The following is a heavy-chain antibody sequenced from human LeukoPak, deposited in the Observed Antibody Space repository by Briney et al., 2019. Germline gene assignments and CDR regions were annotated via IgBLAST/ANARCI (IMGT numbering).Heavy chain of an antibody. J-gene: IGHJ4*02. CDR1: GYPFTRYY. V-gene: IGHV1-46*01. D-gene: IGHD3-3*01. Sequence: SVKVSCKASGYPFTRYYMHWVRQAPGQGLEWMGIINPSGGSTSYAQKFQGRVTMTRDMSTSTVYMELSSLRSEDTAVYYCARPLRETDHYYFWSGYLNYWGQGTLVTVSS. CDR2: INPSGGST. CDR3: ARPLRETDHYYFWSGYLNY.